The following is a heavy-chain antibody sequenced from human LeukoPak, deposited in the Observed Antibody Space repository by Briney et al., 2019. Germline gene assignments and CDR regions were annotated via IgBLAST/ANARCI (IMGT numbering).Heavy chain of an antibody. CDR3: AKGLWFGEFHPFDY. CDR1: GFTFDDYA. J-gene: IGHJ4*02. V-gene: IGHV3-9*01. CDR2: ISWNSGSI. Sequence: GGSLRLSCAASGFTFDDYAMHRVRQAPGKGLEWVSGISWNSGSIGYADSVKGRFTISRDNAKNSLYLQMNSLRAEDTALYYCAKGLWFGEFHPFDYWGQGTLVTVSS. D-gene: IGHD3-10*01.